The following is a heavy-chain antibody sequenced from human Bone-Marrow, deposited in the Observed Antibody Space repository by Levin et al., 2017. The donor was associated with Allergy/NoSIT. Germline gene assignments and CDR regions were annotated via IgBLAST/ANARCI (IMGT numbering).Heavy chain of an antibody. CDR1: GFTLSQYW. CDR3: AIDSFSTSSGLDYYYGLDG. J-gene: IGHJ6*02. CDR2: IKPDGSEK. Sequence: GESLKISCAASGFTLSQYWMTWVRQAPGKGLEWVAKIKPDGSEKYYVDSVKGRFPISRDNTRKSLSLEMNNLRSADTAVYFCAIDSFSTSSGLDYYYGLDGWGQGTTFTVSS. D-gene: IGHD6-6*01. V-gene: IGHV3-7*01.